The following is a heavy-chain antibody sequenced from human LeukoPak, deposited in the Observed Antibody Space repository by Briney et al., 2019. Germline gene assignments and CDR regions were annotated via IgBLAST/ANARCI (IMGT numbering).Heavy chain of an antibody. CDR2: ISGSGGST. V-gene: IGHV3-23*01. D-gene: IGHD6-19*01. Sequence: GGSLRLSCAASGFTFSSFAMAWVRQAPGKGLEWLSLISGSGGSTYSADSVKGRFSISRDRSKNTLYLQMSSLRAEDTALYYCAKTQSSGWIFDFWGQGTLVTVSS. J-gene: IGHJ4*02. CDR3: AKTQSSGWIFDF. CDR1: GFTFSSFA.